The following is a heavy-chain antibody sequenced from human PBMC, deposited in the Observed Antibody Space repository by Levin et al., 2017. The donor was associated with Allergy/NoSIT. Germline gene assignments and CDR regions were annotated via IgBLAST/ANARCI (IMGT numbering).Heavy chain of an antibody. CDR2: IYYRGST. D-gene: IGHD3-3*01. J-gene: IGHJ5*02. Sequence: SETLSLTCTVSGGSISKRSDYWGWIHQSPGKGLEWIGTIYYRGSTSYNPSLKSRVSLSVDSSNNQFSLRVTSVTAADTAVYYCARLNRHTIFGVVTYRRNWFDPWGQGTLVTVSS. CDR1: GGSISKRSDY. CDR3: ARLNRHTIFGVVTYRRNWFDP. V-gene: IGHV4-39*01.